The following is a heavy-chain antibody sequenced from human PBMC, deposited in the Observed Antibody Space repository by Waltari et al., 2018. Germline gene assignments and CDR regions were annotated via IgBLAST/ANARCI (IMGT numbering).Heavy chain of an antibody. CDR1: GGPFRSYA. CDR3: ARAGGYSYGHHFDY. J-gene: IGHJ4*02. D-gene: IGHD5-18*01. Sequence: QVQLVQSGAEVKKPGSSVKVSCKASGGPFRSYAIRWVRPAPGQGLEWMGGIIPIFGTANYAQKFQGRVTITADESTSTAYMELSSLRSEDTAVYYCARAGGYSYGHHFDYWGQGTLVTVSS. V-gene: IGHV1-69*01. CDR2: IIPIFGTA.